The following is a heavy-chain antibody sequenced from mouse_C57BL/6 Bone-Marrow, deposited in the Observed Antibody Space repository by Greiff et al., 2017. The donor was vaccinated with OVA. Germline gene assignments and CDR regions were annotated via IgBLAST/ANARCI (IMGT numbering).Heavy chain of an antibody. J-gene: IGHJ1*03. CDR3: ARASITTVVATDWYFDV. CDR2: SRNKANDYTT. Sequence: EVNVVESGGGLVQSGRSLRLSCATSGFTFSDFYMEWVRQAPGKGLEWIAASRNKANDYTTEYSASVKGRFIVSRDTSQSILYLQMNALRAEDTAIYYCARASITTVVATDWYFDVWGTGTTVTVSS. CDR1: GFTFSDFY. V-gene: IGHV7-1*01. D-gene: IGHD1-1*01.